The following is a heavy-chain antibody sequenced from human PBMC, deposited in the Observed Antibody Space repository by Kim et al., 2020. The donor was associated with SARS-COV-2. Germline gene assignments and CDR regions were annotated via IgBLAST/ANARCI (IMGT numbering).Heavy chain of an antibody. CDR2: IYHSGST. Sequence: SETLSLTCAVSGGSISSSNWWSWVRQPPGKGLEWIGEIYHSGSTYYNPSLKSRVTISVDKSKNQFSLKLSSVTAADTAVYYCAREGVAGNPYYFDYWGQGTLVTVSS. CDR1: GGSISSSNW. D-gene: IGHD6-19*01. CDR3: AREGVAGNPYYFDY. V-gene: IGHV4-4*02. J-gene: IGHJ4*02.